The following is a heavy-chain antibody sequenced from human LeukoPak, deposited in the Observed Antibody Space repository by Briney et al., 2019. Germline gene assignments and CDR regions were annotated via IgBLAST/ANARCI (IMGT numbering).Heavy chain of an antibody. Sequence: GGSLRLSRAASGFTFGSYGMSWVRQAPGKGLEWVSFITPNADRTSYADSVEGRFTISRDNPRNTLYMQMNSLRDEDTALYYCAIMHGYYDGSGYWVQWGQGTLVTVSS. V-gene: IGHV3-23*01. CDR3: AIMHGYYDGSGYWVQ. D-gene: IGHD3-22*01. CDR2: ITPNADRT. CDR1: GFTFGSYG. J-gene: IGHJ1*01.